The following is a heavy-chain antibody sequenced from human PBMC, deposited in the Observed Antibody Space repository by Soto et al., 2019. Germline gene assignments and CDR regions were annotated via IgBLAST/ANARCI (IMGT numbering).Heavy chain of an antibody. CDR2: IYYSGST. Sequence: ETLSLTCTVSGGSISSYYWSWIRQPPGKGLEWIGYIYYSGSTNYNPSLKSRVTISVDTSKNQFSLKLSSVTAADTAVYYCARDTTGDYFDYWGQGTLVTVSS. V-gene: IGHV4-59*01. J-gene: IGHJ4*02. CDR3: ARDTTGDYFDY. D-gene: IGHD2-2*01. CDR1: GGSISSYY.